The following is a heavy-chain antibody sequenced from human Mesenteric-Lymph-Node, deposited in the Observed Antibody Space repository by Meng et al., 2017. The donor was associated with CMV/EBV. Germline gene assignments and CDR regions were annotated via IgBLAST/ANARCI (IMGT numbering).Heavy chain of an antibody. CDR1: EFTVSESY. CDR3: AGETGLPNGMDV. V-gene: IGHV3-53*01. CDR2: IYGGGTT. Sequence: GGSLRLSCTASEFTVSESYMNWVRQAPGKGLEWVSVIYGGGTTKYADSVKGRFTISRDNSKNTLFLQMNSLRAEDTAVHYCAGETGLPNGMDVWGQGTTVTVSS. D-gene: IGHD4-11*01. J-gene: IGHJ6*02.